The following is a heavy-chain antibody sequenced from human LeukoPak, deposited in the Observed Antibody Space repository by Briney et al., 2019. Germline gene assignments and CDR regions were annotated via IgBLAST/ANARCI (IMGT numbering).Heavy chain of an antibody. CDR1: GYTFTNYY. CDR2: LNPSSGST. CDR3: ARDEATGWFDP. Sequence: ASVKVSCKASGYTFTNYYMHWVRQAPGQGLEWMGILNPSSGSTAYAQKFQGRVTMTRDTSTGTVYMELSSLRSEDTAVYYCARDEATGWFDPWGQGTLVIVFS. V-gene: IGHV1-46*01. D-gene: IGHD5-24*01. J-gene: IGHJ5*02.